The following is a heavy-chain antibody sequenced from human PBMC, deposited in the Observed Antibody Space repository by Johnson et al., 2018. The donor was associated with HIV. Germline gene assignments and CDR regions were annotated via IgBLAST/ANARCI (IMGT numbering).Heavy chain of an antibody. CDR2: IYSGGST. D-gene: IGHD4-17*01. Sequence: VQLVESGGGVVQPGRSLRLSCAASGITVINNYMSWVRQAPGKGLEWVSVIYSGGSTYYADSVKGRFTISRDNSKNTLYLQMNSLRAEDTAVYYCARDRYAYGDYVSAAFDIWGQGTMVTVSS. CDR3: ARDRYAYGDYVSAAFDI. J-gene: IGHJ3*02. CDR1: GITVINNY. V-gene: IGHV3-66*01.